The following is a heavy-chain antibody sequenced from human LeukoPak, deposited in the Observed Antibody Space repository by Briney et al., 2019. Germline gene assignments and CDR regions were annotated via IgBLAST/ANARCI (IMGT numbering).Heavy chain of an antibody. CDR3: AKGRGETMIVVVITPFDY. Sequence: GGSLRLSCAASGFTFSSFAMSWVRQAPGKGLEWVSAISGSGGSTYYADSVKGRFTISRDNSKNTLYLQMNSLRAEDTAVYYCAKGRGETMIVVVITPFDYWGQGTLVTVSS. D-gene: IGHD3-22*01. CDR2: ISGSGGST. J-gene: IGHJ4*02. CDR1: GFTFSSFA. V-gene: IGHV3-23*01.